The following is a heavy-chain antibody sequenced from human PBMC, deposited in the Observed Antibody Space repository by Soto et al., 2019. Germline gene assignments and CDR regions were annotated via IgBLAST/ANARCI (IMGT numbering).Heavy chain of an antibody. J-gene: IGHJ3*02. Sequence: QVQLAQSGAEVKKPGSSVKVSCKASEGTFSRFPISWVRQAPGQGLEWMGGILPLSGTPNYGQKFQGRVTISADKSTSTVYMELSSLRSGDTAVYYCAREGKYGSSHAFDIWGQGTMVTVAS. CDR1: EGTFSRFP. CDR2: ILPLSGTP. V-gene: IGHV1-69*06. CDR3: AREGKYGSSHAFDI. D-gene: IGHD6-6*01.